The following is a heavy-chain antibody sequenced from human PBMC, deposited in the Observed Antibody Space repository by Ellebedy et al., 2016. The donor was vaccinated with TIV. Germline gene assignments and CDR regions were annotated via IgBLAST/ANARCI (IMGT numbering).Heavy chain of an antibody. V-gene: IGHV3-21*01. CDR1: GFTFSSYS. D-gene: IGHD3-9*01. CDR2: ISSSSSYI. J-gene: IGHJ4*02. Sequence: GESLKISCAASGFTFSSYSMNWVRQAPGKGLEWVSSISSSSSYIYYADSVKGRFTISRDNAKNSLYLQMNSLRAEDTAVYYCARGDYDILTGSGGYWGQGTLVTVSS. CDR3: ARGDYDILTGSGGY.